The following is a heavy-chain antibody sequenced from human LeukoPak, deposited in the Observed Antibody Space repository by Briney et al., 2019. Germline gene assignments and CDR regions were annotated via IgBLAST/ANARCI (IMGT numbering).Heavy chain of an antibody. CDR2: IHTSGST. V-gene: IGHV4-4*07. D-gene: IGHD3-22*01. CDR1: GGSISSYY. J-gene: IGHJ1*01. Sequence: PSETLSLTCTVSGGSISSYYWSWIRQPAGKGLEWIGRIHTSGSTNYNPSLKSRVTMSVDTSKNQFSLKLSSVTAADTAVYYCARDTYYYDSSGYFEYFQHWGQGTLVTVSS. CDR3: ARDTYYYDSSGYFEYFQH.